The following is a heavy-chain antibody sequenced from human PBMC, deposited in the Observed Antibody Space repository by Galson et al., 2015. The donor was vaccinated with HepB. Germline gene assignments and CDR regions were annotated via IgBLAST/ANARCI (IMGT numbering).Heavy chain of an antibody. CDR3: ARDPIVATNHFDY. Sequence: LSLTCTVSGGSISSSSYYWGWIRQPPGKGLEWIGSIYYSGSTYYNPSLKSRVTISVDTSKNQFSLKLSSVTAADTAVYYCARDPIVATNHFDYWGQGTLVTVSS. CDR1: GGSISSSSYY. D-gene: IGHD5-12*01. J-gene: IGHJ4*02. V-gene: IGHV4-39*07. CDR2: IYYSGST.